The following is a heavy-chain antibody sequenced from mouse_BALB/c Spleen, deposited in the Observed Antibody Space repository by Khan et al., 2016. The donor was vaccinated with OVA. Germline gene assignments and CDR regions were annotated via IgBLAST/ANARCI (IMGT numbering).Heavy chain of an antibody. Sequence: EVELVESGGDVVKPGGSLKLSCAASGFTFSTYGMSWVRQTPDKRLEWVATVSTGGHYTYYPDTVKGRFTISRDNAKNNLYLQMSSLKSEDTAIFYCARHAYYYDSEGFAYWGQGTLVTVSA. D-gene: IGHD1-1*01. CDR2: VSTGGHYT. CDR1: GFTFSTYG. J-gene: IGHJ3*01. CDR3: ARHAYYYDSEGFAY. V-gene: IGHV5-6*01.